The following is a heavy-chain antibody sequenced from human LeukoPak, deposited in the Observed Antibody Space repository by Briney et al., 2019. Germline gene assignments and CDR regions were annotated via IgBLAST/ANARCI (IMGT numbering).Heavy chain of an antibody. CDR3: ARTVTTSSYYFDY. CDR1: GYTFTTYG. J-gene: IGHJ4*02. V-gene: IGHV1-18*01. Sequence: GASVKVSCKASGYTFTTYGVSWVRQAPGQGLEWMGWISGYDGNTNYAQKLRGRVTMTTDTSTSTAYMDLRSLRSGDTALYYCARTVTTSSYYFDYWGQGTLVTVSS. CDR2: ISGYDGNT. D-gene: IGHD4-17*01.